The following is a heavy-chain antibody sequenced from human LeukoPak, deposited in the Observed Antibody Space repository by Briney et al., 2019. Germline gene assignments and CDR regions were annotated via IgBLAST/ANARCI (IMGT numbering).Heavy chain of an antibody. J-gene: IGHJ4*02. CDR2: IRYDGSDE. CDR3: ARLGIITAAGSNDY. D-gene: IGHD6-13*01. CDR1: GFTFSSYG. Sequence: GGSLRLSCAASGFTFSSYGMHWVRQAPGKGLEWVAFIRYDGSDEYYADSVKGRFTISRDNSKNSLYLQMNSLRAEDTAVYYCARLGIITAAGSNDYWGQGTLVTVSS. V-gene: IGHV3-30*02.